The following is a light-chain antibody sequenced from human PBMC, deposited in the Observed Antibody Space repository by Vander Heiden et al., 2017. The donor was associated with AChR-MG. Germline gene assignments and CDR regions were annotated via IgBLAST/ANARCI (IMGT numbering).Light chain of an antibody. CDR1: QLINKY. V-gene: IGKV1-39*01. Sequence: DIQMTQSPSSLSASVGDRVTLTCRASQLINKYLNWYPQKRGKAPKLVISAASGLQSEVPSRYSGSGSGTDFTLTINGLQPEDFATYFCQQSFSTYTFGQGTRVGIK. CDR3: QQSFSTYT. CDR2: AAS. J-gene: IGKJ1*01.